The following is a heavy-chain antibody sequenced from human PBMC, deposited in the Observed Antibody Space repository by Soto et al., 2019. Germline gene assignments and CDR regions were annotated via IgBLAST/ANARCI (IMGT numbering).Heavy chain of an antibody. J-gene: IGHJ5*02. CDR2: ISGSGGST. CDR1: GFTLSSHA. Sequence: PGGSPRLSCAASGFTLSSHAMSWVRQAPGKGLEWVSAISGSGGSTYYADSVKGRFTISRDNSKNTLYLQMNSLRAEDTAVYYCAKDPIAAAGPNWFDPWGQGTLVTVSS. CDR3: AKDPIAAAGPNWFDP. V-gene: IGHV3-23*01. D-gene: IGHD6-13*01.